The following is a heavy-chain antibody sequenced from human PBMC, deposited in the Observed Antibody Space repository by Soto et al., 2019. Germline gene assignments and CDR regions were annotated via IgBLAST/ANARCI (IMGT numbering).Heavy chain of an antibody. D-gene: IGHD6-19*01. CDR2: IYHSGRT. V-gene: IGHV4-4*02. CDR1: GGSINNGNS. Sequence: QVQLQESGPGLVKPSGTLSLTCDVSGGSINNGNSWSWVRQSPARGLEWIGGIYHSGRTDYNPSLKRRVTRAQDRSKNQFSLKLSSVTAADTAIYSWAGSYCSGRRCHSYVMDIWGQGTTVTVS. J-gene: IGHJ6*02. CDR3: AGSYCSGRRCHSYVMDI.